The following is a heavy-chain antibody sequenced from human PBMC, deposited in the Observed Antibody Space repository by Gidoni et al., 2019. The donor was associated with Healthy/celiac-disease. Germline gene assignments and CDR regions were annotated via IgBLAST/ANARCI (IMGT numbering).Heavy chain of an antibody. D-gene: IGHD2-2*03. CDR2: ISSSSSYI. J-gene: IGHJ6*02. V-gene: IGHV3-21*01. CDR1: GFPFSSYS. CDR3: ARDRHTLVDFDYYYYGMDV. Sequence: EVQLVESGGGLVKPGGSLRLSCAASGFPFSSYSMNWVRQAPGKGLEWVSSISSSSSYIYYADSVKGRFTISRDNAKNSLYLQMNSLRAEDTAVYYCARDRHTLVDFDYYYYGMDVWGQGTTVTVSS.